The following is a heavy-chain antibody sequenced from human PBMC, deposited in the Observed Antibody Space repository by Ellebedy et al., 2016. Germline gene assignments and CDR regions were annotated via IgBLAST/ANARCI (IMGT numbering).Heavy chain of an antibody. CDR3: AILPVVAAGAHAGVDY. CDR2: INPNSGGT. J-gene: IGHJ4*02. CDR1: GYTFTGYY. Sequence: ASVKVSCXASGYTFTGYYMHWVRQAPGQGLEWMGWINPNSGGTNYAQKFQGRVTMTRDTSISTAYMELSRLRSDDTAVYYCAILPVVAAGAHAGVDYWGQGTLVTVSS. D-gene: IGHD1-26*01. V-gene: IGHV1-2*02.